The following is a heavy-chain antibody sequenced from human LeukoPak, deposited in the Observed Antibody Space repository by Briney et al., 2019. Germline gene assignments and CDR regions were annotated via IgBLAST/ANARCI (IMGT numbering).Heavy chain of an antibody. V-gene: IGHV4-34*01. D-gene: IGHD2-2*01. Sequence: SETLSLTCAVYGGSFSGYYWSWIRQPPGKGLEWIGEINHSGSTNYNPSLKSRVTISVDTSKNQFSLKLSSVTAADTAVYYCARFGSSTSIRGYYFDYWGQGTLVTVSS. CDR2: INHSGST. CDR1: GGSFSGYY. J-gene: IGHJ4*02. CDR3: ARFGSSTSIRGYYFDY.